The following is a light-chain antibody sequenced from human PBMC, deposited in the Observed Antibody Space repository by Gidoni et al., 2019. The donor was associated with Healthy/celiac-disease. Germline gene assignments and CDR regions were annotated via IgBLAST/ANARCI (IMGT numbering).Light chain of an antibody. J-gene: IGKJ3*01. V-gene: IGKV3-11*01. CDR2: DAS. Sequence: ETVLTQSPATLSLSPGESATLSCRASQRVSSYLAWYQQKPGQAPRLLIYDASNRATGIPARFSGSGSGTDFTLTVSSLEPEDFAVYYCQQRSNWPLTFGPGTKVDIK. CDR1: QRVSSY. CDR3: QQRSNWPLT.